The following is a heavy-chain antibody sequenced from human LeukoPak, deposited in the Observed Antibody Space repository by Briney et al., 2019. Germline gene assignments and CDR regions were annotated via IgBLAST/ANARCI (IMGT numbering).Heavy chain of an antibody. J-gene: IGHJ1*01. D-gene: IGHD6-19*01. CDR3: AREQSDITVVAQAYFQY. Sequence: ASVKVSCKASGYTFTSYYMHWVGQAPGQGLEWMGIINPSGVSTSYAQRFQGRVTMNRDTSTSTVYMELSSLTSEDTAVYYCAREQSDITVVAQAYFQYWGQGTLVTVSS. CDR1: GYTFTSYY. CDR2: INPSGVST. V-gene: IGHV1-46*01.